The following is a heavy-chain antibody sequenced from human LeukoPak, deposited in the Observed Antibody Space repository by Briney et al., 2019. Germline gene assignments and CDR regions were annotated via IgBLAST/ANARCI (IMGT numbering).Heavy chain of an antibody. CDR1: GDSISSDGYS. V-gene: IGHV4-31*03. CDR2: ISNSGNT. D-gene: IGHD2-21*02. Sequence: SETLSLTCTVSGDSISSDGYSWAWIRQPPGKGLEWIGHISNSGNTYYNPSLKSRVTLSVDASKNQFSLNLTSVTAADTAIYYRARDFLRTASPDAFDFWGQGTMVTVSS. J-gene: IGHJ3*01. CDR3: ARDFLRTASPDAFDF.